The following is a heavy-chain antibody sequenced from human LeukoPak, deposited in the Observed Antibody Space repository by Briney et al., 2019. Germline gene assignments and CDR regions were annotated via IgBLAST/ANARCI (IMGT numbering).Heavy chain of an antibody. D-gene: IGHD6-6*01. CDR2: IKQDGSEK. V-gene: IGHV3-7*05. J-gene: IGHJ6*02. CDR1: GFTFSSYW. CDR3: ARRTRQLVRGYYYYYGMDV. Sequence: GGSLRLSCAASGFTFSSYWMSWVRQAPGKGLEWVANIKQDGSEKYYVDSVKGRFTISRDNAKNSLYLQMNSLRAEDTAVYYCARRTRQLVRGYYYYYGMDVWRQGTTVTVSS.